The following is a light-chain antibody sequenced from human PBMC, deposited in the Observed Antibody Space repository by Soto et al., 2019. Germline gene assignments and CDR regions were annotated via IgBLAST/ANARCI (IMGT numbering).Light chain of an antibody. CDR3: QQYWRSSWP. V-gene: IGKV3-20*01. Sequence: EIVLTQSPGTLSLSPGDRATLSCRASQSVSTTYLAGYQQKFGQAPRLLVYGASSSATGIPDRFSGSGSGKDFTLTISRLEPEDFAVYYCQQYWRSSWPFGQGTKVQIK. CDR1: QSVSTTY. CDR2: GAS. J-gene: IGKJ1*01.